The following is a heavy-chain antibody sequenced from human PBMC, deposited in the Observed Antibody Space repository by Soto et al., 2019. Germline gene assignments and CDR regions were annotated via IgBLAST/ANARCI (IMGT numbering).Heavy chain of an antibody. CDR2: IDPSDSQT. CDR1: GYSFAGNW. V-gene: IGHV5-10-1*01. Sequence: GEPLKISCKGSGYSFAGNWITWVRQKPGKGLEWMGRIDPSDSQTYYSPSFRGHVTISVTKSITTVFLQWSSLRASDTAMYYCARQIYDSDTGPNFQYYFDSWGQGTPVTSPQ. D-gene: IGHD3-22*01. J-gene: IGHJ4*02. CDR3: ARQIYDSDTGPNFQYYFDS.